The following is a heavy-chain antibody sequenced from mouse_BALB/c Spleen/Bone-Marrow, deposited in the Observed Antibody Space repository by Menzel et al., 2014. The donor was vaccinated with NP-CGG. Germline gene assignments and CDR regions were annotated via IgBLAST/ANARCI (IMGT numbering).Heavy chain of an antibody. D-gene: IGHD2-4*01. CDR1: GFPLTTYG. Sequence: QVQLQQSGPGLVAPSQSLSFTCTVSGFPLTTYGVHWVRQPPGKGLEWLGVIWAGGSTNYNSALMSRLSISKDNSKSQVFLKMNSLXXXXXAXXXCXXSTXITEGFAXWGQGTLVTVSA. J-gene: IGHJ3*01. CDR3: XXSTXITEGFAX. V-gene: IGHV2-9*02. CDR2: IWAGGST.